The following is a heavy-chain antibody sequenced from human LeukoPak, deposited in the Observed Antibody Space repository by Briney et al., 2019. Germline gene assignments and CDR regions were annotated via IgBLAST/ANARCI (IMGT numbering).Heavy chain of an antibody. CDR2: IYYSGST. V-gene: IGHV4-59*12. CDR1: GGSISSYY. J-gene: IGHJ6*02. D-gene: IGHD6-19*01. CDR3: ARGIDSGWRTKNYYYYGMDV. Sequence: PSETVSLTCSVSGGSISSYYWSWIRQPPGKGLEWIGYIYYSGSTNYNPSLKSRVTISVDTSKNQFSLKLSSVTAADTAVYYCARGIDSGWRTKNYYYYGMDVWGQGTTVTVSS.